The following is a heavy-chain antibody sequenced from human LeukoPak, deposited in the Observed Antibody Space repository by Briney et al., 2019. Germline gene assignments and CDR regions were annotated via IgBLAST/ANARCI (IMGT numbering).Heavy chain of an antibody. Sequence: ASVKVSCKASVGTFSSYAISWVRQAPGQGLEWMGGIIPIFGTANYAQKFQDRVTITADESTSTAYMELSSLRSEDTAVYYCARDPGIVGATTAGDYWGQGTLVTVSS. CDR1: VGTFSSYA. V-gene: IGHV1-69*01. CDR2: IIPIFGTA. D-gene: IGHD1-26*01. J-gene: IGHJ4*02. CDR3: ARDPGIVGATTAGDY.